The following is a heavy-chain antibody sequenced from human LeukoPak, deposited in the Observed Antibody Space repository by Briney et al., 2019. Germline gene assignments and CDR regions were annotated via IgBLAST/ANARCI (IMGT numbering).Heavy chain of an antibody. CDR1: GYTFTSYA. Sequence: ASVKVSCKASGYTFTSYAMNWVRQAPGQGLEWMGWINTNTGNPTYAQGFTGRFVFSLGTSVSTAYLQISSLKAEDTAVYYCARGRFLEWLFSPYYYYGMDVWGQGTTVTVSS. V-gene: IGHV7-4-1*02. CDR2: INTNTGNP. CDR3: ARGRFLEWLFSPYYYYGMDV. J-gene: IGHJ6*02. D-gene: IGHD3-3*01.